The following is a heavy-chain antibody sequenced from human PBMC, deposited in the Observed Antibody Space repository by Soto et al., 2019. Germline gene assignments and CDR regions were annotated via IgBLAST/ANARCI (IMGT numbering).Heavy chain of an antibody. V-gene: IGHV2-5*02. CDR2: VYWDDDK. CDR1: GFSLSTSAMG. CDR3: ARTIYSGYEPRFDY. J-gene: IGHJ4*02. Sequence: QITLKESGPTLVKPTQTRTLTCTFSGFSLSTSAMGVGWIRQPPGKALEWLALVYWDDDKRYSPSLKTRLTIITDTSKNTVFLTMTNMDPVDTATYYCARTIYSGYEPRFDYWGQGALVTVSS. D-gene: IGHD5-12*01.